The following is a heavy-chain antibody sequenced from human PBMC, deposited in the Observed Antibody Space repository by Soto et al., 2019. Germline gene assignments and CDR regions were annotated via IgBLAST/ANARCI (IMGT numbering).Heavy chain of an antibody. Sequence: QVQLVQSGAEVKKPGSSVKVSCKASGGTFSSYAISWVRQAPGQGLEWMGGIIPIFGTANYAQQFQGRVTITADESTSTAYMELSSLRSEDTAVYYCARDREGYDYGDYYGDYWGQGTLVTVSS. D-gene: IGHD4-17*01. CDR3: ARDREGYDYGDYYGDY. CDR2: IIPIFGTA. CDR1: GGTFSSYA. V-gene: IGHV1-69*12. J-gene: IGHJ4*02.